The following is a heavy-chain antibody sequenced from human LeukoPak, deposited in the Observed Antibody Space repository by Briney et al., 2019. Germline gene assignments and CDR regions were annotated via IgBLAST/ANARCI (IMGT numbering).Heavy chain of an antibody. Sequence: PSETLSLTCTVSGGSISSYYWSGIRQPPGKGLEWIGYIYYSGSTNYNPSLKSRVTISVDTSKNQFSLKLSSVTAADTAVYYCARGLNGGYCSSTSCYSAFDIWGQGTMVTVSS. V-gene: IGHV4-59*01. D-gene: IGHD2-2*01. CDR2: IYYSGST. CDR3: ARGLNGGYCSSTSCYSAFDI. J-gene: IGHJ3*02. CDR1: GGSISSYY.